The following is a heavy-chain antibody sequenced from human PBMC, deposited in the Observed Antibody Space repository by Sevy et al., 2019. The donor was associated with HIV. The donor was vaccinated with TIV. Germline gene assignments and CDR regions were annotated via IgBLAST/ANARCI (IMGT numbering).Heavy chain of an antibody. J-gene: IGHJ6*02. V-gene: IGHV3-30*18. CDR1: RFTFSSYG. D-gene: IGHD3-22*01. CDR3: AKAQDGSGNSAYGMDV. CDR2: ISYDGSNK. Sequence: GGSLRLSCAASRFTFSSYGMHWVRQAPGKGLEWVAVISYDGSNKYADSVKGRFTISRDNSKNTLYLQMNSLRPEDTAVYSCAKAQDGSGNSAYGMDVWGQGTTVTVSS.